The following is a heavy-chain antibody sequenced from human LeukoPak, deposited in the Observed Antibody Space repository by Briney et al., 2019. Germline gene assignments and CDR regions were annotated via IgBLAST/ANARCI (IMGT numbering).Heavy chain of an antibody. V-gene: IGHV3-30*02. CDR1: GFTFSSYG. CDR3: AKGVKWELREAFDI. J-gene: IGHJ3*02. Sequence: GGSLRLSCAASGFTFSSYGMHWVRQAPGKGLEWVAFIRYDGSNKYYADSVKGRFTISRDNSKNTLYLQMNSLRAEDTAVYYCAKGVKWELREAFDIWGQGTMVTVSS. D-gene: IGHD1-26*01. CDR2: IRYDGSNK.